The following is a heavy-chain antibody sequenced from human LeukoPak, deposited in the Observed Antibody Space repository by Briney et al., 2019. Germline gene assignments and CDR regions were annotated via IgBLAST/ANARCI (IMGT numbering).Heavy chain of an antibody. CDR1: GGTCYDYY. V-gene: IGHV4-34*01. D-gene: IGHD5-24*01. CDR3: ARGRDRSKAGDH. Sequence: PSETLSLTCAVYGGTCYDYYCRWLRQAPGKGVEWIGEIHQSGIIYYNSSLLRGVTITIKTTKREFSLRLASVTAADTAFYYCARGRDRSKAGDHWGQGSLVTVSS. J-gene: IGHJ4*02. CDR2: IHQSGII.